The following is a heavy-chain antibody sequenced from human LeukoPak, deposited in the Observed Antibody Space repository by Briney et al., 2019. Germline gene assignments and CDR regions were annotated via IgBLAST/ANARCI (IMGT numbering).Heavy chain of an antibody. CDR1: GGSISSYY. Sequence: SETLSLTCTVSGGSISSYYWSWIRQPPGKGLEWIGYIYYSGSTNYNPSLKSRVTTSVDTSKNQSSLKLSSVTAADTAVYYCARAAKFWSGYLDYWGQGTLVTVSS. CDR3: ARAAKFWSGYLDY. V-gene: IGHV4-59*01. J-gene: IGHJ4*02. CDR2: IYYSGST. D-gene: IGHD3-3*01.